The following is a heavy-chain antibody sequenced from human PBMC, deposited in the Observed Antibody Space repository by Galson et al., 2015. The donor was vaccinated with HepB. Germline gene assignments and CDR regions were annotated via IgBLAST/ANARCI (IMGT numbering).Heavy chain of an antibody. Sequence: SLRLSCAASGFTFSSYWMSWVRQGPGKGLEWVANIKEDGSEKYYVDSVKGRFTISRDNAKNSLNLQMSSLRAEDTAVYYCAREYRSSGDVFDFWGQGTMVSVSS. J-gene: IGHJ3*01. D-gene: IGHD6-6*01. CDR2: IKEDGSEK. CDR3: AREYRSSGDVFDF. CDR1: GFTFSSYW. V-gene: IGHV3-7*01.